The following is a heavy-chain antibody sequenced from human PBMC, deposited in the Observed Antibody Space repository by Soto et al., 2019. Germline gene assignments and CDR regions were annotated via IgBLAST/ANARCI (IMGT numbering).Heavy chain of an antibody. CDR3: ARDHTPLNSSSWYIWFDP. Sequence: SETLSLTCSVSGGSISSGYYYWSWIRQPPGKGLEWIGNIYYSGNTYYNPSLKSRLIISVDTSKNQFSLKLSSVTAADTAVYYCARDHTPLNSSSWYIWFDPWGQGTLVTVSS. V-gene: IGHV4-30-4*01. CDR1: GGSISSGYYY. CDR2: IYYSGNT. D-gene: IGHD6-13*01. J-gene: IGHJ5*02.